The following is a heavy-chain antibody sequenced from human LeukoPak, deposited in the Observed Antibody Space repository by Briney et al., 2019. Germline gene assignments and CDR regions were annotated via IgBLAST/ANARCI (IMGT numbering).Heavy chain of an antibody. D-gene: IGHD6-13*01. CDR2: ISGSGDST. CDR1: GFTFSNYA. CDR3: ARVIVWAAAGDYYYMDV. V-gene: IGHV3-23*01. J-gene: IGHJ6*03. Sequence: GGSLRLSCAASGFTFSNYAMRWVRQAPGKGLEWVSGISGSGDSTYYADSVKGRFTISRDNSRNTLYLQMNSLRAEDTAVYYCARVIVWAAAGDYYYMDVWGKGTTVTVSS.